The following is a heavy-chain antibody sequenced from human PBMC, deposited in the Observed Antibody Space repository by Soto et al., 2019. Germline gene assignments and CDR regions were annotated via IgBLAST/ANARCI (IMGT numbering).Heavy chain of an antibody. D-gene: IGHD4-17*01. CDR2: ISGSGRTK. CDR1: GFTFSHYE. CDR3: ARDPQSEANYGEYGYGLDV. V-gene: IGHV3-48*03. J-gene: IGHJ6*02. Sequence: EVQLVETGGGLVQPGGSLRLSCAASGFTFSHYELNWVRQARGKGLEWVSYISGSGRTKSYADSVRGRFTISRDNGKNSLYLQMNSLRVEDTAVYFCARDPQSEANYGEYGYGLDVWGQGTTVTVSS.